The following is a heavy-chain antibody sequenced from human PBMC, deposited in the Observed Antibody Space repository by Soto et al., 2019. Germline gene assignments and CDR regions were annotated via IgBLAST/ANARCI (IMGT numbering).Heavy chain of an antibody. J-gene: IGHJ4*02. V-gene: IGHV1-69*12. Sequence: QVQLVQSGAEVKKPGSSVKVSCKASGGTFSSYAISWVRQAPGQGLEWMGGIIPIFGTADYAQKFQGRVTITADESSSTVNMELSSLRSEDTAVYYCASHYDSSGYYYRGLDYWGQGTLVTVSS. CDR2: IIPIFGTA. D-gene: IGHD3-22*01. CDR1: GGTFSSYA. CDR3: ASHYDSSGYYYRGLDY.